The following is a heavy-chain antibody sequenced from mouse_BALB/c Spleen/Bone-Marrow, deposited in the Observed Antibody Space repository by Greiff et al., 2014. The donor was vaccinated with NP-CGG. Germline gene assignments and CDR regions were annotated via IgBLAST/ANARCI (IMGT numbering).Heavy chain of an antibody. D-gene: IGHD2-14*01. CDR1: GYTFTDHA. Sequence: VQLQESGAKLVRPGVSVEISCKGSGYTFTDHAMHWVKRSHAKSLEWIGLISGYYGDAIYNQKFKGKATMTVDKSSSTAYMELARRTSEDSAIYYCARSGKVRNAMDYWGQGTSVTVSS. V-gene: IGHV1S137*01. CDR2: ISGYYGDA. CDR3: ARSGKVRNAMDY. J-gene: IGHJ4*01.